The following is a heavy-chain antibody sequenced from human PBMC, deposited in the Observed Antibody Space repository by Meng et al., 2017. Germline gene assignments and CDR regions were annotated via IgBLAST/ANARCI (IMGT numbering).Heavy chain of an antibody. CDR3: ARGYDFWSGQYYFDY. CDR1: GGSISSYY. Sequence: LRDSGPGLVKPSETLSLTCPLSGGSISSYYWSWIRQPPGKGLEWIGYIYYSGSTNYNPSLKSRVTISVDTSKNQFSLKLSSVTAADTAVYYCARGYDFWSGQYYFDYWGQGTLVTVSS. CDR2: IYYSGST. V-gene: IGHV4-59*01. J-gene: IGHJ4*02. D-gene: IGHD3-3*01.